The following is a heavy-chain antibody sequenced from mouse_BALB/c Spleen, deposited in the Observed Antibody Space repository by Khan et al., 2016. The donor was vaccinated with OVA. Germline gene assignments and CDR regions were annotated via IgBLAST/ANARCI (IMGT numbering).Heavy chain of an antibody. Sequence: EVKLVESGGGLVQPGGSLKLSCATSGFTFSDYYMYWVRQTPEKRLEWVAYISNGGGSPYYPDTVKGRFTISRDNAKNTLYLQMSRLKSEDTAMYYCARQDYAGYAMDYWGQGTSVTVSS. D-gene: IGHD1-1*01. CDR1: GFTFSDYY. CDR2: ISNGGGSP. V-gene: IGHV5-12*02. CDR3: ARQDYAGYAMDY. J-gene: IGHJ4*01.